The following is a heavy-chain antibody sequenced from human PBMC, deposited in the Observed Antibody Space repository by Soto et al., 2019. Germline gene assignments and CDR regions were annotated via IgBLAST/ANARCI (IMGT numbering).Heavy chain of an antibody. CDR1: GGSISSTTYF. D-gene: IGHD2-15*01. Sequence: PSETLSLTCTLSGGSISSTTYFWGCIRQPPGKGLERIGSLYYTLTTYYSSSLKRRVTISVDTSENHFSLNLSSVTAPHTVAVYCAIPMYFSGGSCYRFNPWGQGTLVTVSS. CDR2: LYYTLTT. V-gene: IGHV4-39*02. J-gene: IGHJ5*02. CDR3: AIPMYFSGGSCYRFNP.